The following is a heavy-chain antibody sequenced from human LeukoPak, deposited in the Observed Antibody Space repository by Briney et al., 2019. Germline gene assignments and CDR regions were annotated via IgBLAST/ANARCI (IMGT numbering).Heavy chain of an antibody. Sequence: GASVKVSCKASGYTFTDYYMHWVRQAPGQGLEWMGWVNPNSGGTNYAQKFQGRVTMTRDTSISTAYMELSRLRSDDTAVYYCSRGLYGDYAEIWFDPWGQGTLVTVSS. CDR3: SRGLYGDYAEIWFDP. J-gene: IGHJ5*02. CDR1: GYTFTDYY. V-gene: IGHV1-2*02. CDR2: VNPNSGGT. D-gene: IGHD4-17*01.